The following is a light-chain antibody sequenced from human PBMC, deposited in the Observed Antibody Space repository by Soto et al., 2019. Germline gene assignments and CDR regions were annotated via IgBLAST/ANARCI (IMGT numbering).Light chain of an antibody. J-gene: IGKJ1*01. CDR2: AAS. Sequence: DIQMTQSPSSLSASVGDRVTISCRASQSIRNYVSWYQQKPGTAPKLLIRAASTSQSGVPSRFSGSGSGTDFTLTISSLQIEDFAIYFCQQTDSTPQTFGQGTNVEI. CDR1: QSIRNY. V-gene: IGKV1-39*01. CDR3: QQTDSTPQT.